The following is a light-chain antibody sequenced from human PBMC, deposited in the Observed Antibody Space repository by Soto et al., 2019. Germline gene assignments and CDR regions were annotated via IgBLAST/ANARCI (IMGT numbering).Light chain of an antibody. CDR1: QSVSSY. CDR3: QQRSNWST. CDR2: EAS. V-gene: IGKV3-11*01. J-gene: IGKJ5*01. Sequence: EIVLTQSPATRSLSPGERATLSCRASQSVSSYLAWYQQKPGQAPRLIIYEASNRATGIPARFSGSGSGTDFTLTISSLEPEDTAVYYCQQRSNWSTFGQGTRLEIK.